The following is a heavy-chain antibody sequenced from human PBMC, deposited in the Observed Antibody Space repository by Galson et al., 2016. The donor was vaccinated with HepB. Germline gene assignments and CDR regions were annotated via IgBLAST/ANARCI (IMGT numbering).Heavy chain of an antibody. V-gene: IGHV3-15*01. D-gene: IGHD3-9*01. CDR3: TTYYGNILTAYRWFDP. CDR2: IKRKTDGGTT. CDR1: GFTFSDAW. J-gene: IGHJ5*02. Sequence: SLRVSCAASGFTFSDAWMNWVRQAPGKGLEWVGRIKRKTDGGTTDYAAPVEGRFTISRDDSKNTLYLQMNNLKNEDTAVYYCTTYYGNILTAYRWFDPWGQGTLVTVSS.